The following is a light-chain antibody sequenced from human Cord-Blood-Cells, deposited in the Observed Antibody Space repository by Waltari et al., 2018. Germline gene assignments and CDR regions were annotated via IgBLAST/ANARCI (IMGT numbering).Light chain of an antibody. V-gene: IGKV4-1*01. J-gene: IGKJ2*01. CDR2: WAS. CDR3: QQYYSTPYT. Sequence: IVMSQSPDSLAVSLGERATINCKYGRRVLYISNNKNYLAWYQQKPGQPPKLLIYWASTRESGVPDRFSGSGSVTDFTLSISSLQAEDVAVYYCQQYYSTPYTFGQGTKLEIK. CDR1: RRVLYISNNKNY.